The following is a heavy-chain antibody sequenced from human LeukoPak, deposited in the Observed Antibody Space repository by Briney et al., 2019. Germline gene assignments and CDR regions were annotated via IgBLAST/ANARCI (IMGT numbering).Heavy chain of an antibody. D-gene: IGHD2-2*01. CDR1: GFTFSSYA. J-gene: IGHJ4*02. V-gene: IGHV3-23*01. CDR3: AKERGFGLVVPAASDY. CDR2: ISGTGGST. Sequence: GGSLRLSCAASGFTFSSYAMNWVRQAPGKGLEWVAAISGTGGSTYYADSVKGRFTIPRDNSKNTLYVQMNSLRVEDTAVYYCAKERGFGLVVPAASDYWGQGTLVTVSS.